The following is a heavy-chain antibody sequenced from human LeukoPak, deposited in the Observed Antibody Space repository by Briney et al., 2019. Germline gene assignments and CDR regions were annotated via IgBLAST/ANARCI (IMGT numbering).Heavy chain of an antibody. Sequence: TSETLSLTCAVYGGSFSGYYWSWIRQPRGKGLEWIGEINHSGSTNYNPSLKSRVTISVDTSKNQFSLKLSSVTAADTAVYYCARKKSITMIVVAPLRGWFDPWGQGTLVTVSS. CDR1: GGSFSGYY. V-gene: IGHV4-34*01. D-gene: IGHD3-22*01. CDR2: INHSGST. CDR3: ARKKSITMIVVAPLRGWFDP. J-gene: IGHJ5*02.